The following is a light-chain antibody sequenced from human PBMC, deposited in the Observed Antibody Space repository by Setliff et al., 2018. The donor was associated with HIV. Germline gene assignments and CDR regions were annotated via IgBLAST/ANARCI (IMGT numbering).Light chain of an antibody. Sequence: QSVLTQPASVSGSPGQSITISCTGTSSDVGGYKYVSWYQQHLGKAPKLMIYEVSNRPSGVSNRFSGSKSGNTASLTISGLQAEDEADYYCSSYTSSSTPLVFGTGTKVTVL. V-gene: IGLV2-14*01. CDR2: EVS. CDR1: SSDVGGYKY. J-gene: IGLJ1*01. CDR3: SSYTSSSTPLV.